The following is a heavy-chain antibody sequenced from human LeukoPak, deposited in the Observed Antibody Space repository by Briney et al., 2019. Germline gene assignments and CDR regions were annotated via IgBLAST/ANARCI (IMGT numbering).Heavy chain of an antibody. D-gene: IGHD3-22*01. Sequence: ASVKVSCKASGYTFTSYGISWVRQAPGQGLEWMGWISAYNGNTNYAQKLQGRVTMTTDTSTSTAYMELRSLRSDDTAVYYCARVDPFYYDNSGYDYWGQGTLVTVSS. CDR1: GYTFTSYG. J-gene: IGHJ4*02. CDR2: ISAYNGNT. V-gene: IGHV1-18*01. CDR3: ARVDPFYYDNSGYDY.